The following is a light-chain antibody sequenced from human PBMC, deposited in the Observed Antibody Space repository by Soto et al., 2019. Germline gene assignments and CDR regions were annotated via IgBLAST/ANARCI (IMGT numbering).Light chain of an antibody. V-gene: IGLV2-14*01. CDR2: EVI. J-gene: IGLJ2*01. CDR1: SSDIGAYKY. Sequence: QSVLTQPASVSGPPGQSITISCTGTSSDIGAYKYVYWYQQHPGRAPKLMIYEVIHRPSGVSSRFSGSKSGKTASLSISGLQADDEADYYCSSYTSSRALVFGGGTKVTV. CDR3: SSYTSSRALV.